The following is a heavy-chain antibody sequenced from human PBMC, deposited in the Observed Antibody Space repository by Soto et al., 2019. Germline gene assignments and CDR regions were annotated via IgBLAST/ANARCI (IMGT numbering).Heavy chain of an antibody. CDR2: INSEGTAT. Sequence: EVQLVESGGGLGQQGGSLRLSCVASGLTFSTSRMHWVRQAPGKGLVWVSHINSEGTATAYADSVKGRFTVSRDNARNTLFLQLTRLRGEDTAVYYCARHLTLTGEALDIWGQGTIVTVSS. CDR3: ARHLTLTGEALDI. D-gene: IGHD3-9*01. CDR1: GLTFSTSR. V-gene: IGHV3-74*01. J-gene: IGHJ3*02.